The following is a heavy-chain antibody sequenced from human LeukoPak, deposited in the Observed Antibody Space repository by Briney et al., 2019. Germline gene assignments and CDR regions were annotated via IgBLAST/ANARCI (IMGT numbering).Heavy chain of an antibody. Sequence: SETLSLTCAVYGGSFSGYYWSWTRQPPGKGLEWIGEINHSGSTNYNPSLKSRVTISVDTSKNQFSLKLSSVTAADTAVYYCARVGYSYGPYFDYWGREPWSPSPQ. D-gene: IGHD5-18*01. CDR1: GGSFSGYY. CDR2: INHSGST. V-gene: IGHV4-34*01. CDR3: ARVGYSYGPYFDY. J-gene: IGHJ4*02.